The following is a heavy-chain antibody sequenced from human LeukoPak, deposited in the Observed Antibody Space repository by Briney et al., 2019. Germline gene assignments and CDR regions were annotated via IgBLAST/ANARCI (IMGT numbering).Heavy chain of an antibody. CDR2: ISWNSGSI. V-gene: IGHV3-9*03. CDR3: AKGAVAATWNDAFDI. CDR1: GFTFDDYA. J-gene: IGHJ3*02. Sequence: PGGPLRLSCAASGFTFDDYAMHWVRQAPGKGLEWVSGISWNSGSIGYADSVKGRFTISRDNAKNSLYLQMDSLRAEDMALYYCAKGAVAATWNDAFDIWGQGTMVTVSS. D-gene: IGHD6-19*01.